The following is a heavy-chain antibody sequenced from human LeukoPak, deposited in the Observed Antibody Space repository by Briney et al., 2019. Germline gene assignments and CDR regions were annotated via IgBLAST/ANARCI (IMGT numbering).Heavy chain of an antibody. CDR1: GFTFTSYG. V-gene: IGHV1-18*01. J-gene: IGHJ4*02. CDR3: ATTSGYFYY. Sequence: ALVKVSCKASGFTFTSYGISWVRQAPGQGLEWMGWISAYNGNTNYAQNFQGRVTITRDTSISTAYMELSRLRSDDTAVYYCATTSGYFYYWGQGTLVTVSS. CDR2: ISAYNGNT. D-gene: IGHD1-26*01.